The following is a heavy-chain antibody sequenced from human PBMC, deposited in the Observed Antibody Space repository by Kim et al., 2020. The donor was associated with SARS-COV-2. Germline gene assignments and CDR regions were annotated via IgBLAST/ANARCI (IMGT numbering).Heavy chain of an antibody. CDR3: TTSPTTVTSRDAFDI. Sequence: GGSLRLSCAASGFTFSNAWMSWVRQAPGKGLEWVGRIKSKTDGGTTDYAAPVKGRFTISRDDSKNTLYLQMNSLKTEDTAVYYCTTSPTTVTSRDAFDIWGQGTMVTVSS. J-gene: IGHJ3*02. CDR2: IKSKTDGGTT. CDR1: GFTFSNAW. V-gene: IGHV3-15*01. D-gene: IGHD4-17*01.